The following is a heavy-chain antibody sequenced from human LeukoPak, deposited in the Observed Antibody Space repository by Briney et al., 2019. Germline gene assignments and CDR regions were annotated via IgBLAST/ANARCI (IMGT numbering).Heavy chain of an antibody. Sequence: PGGSLRLSCAAYGFTFSSYSMNWVRQAPGKGREWVSCISSSSSYIYYADSVKGRFTISRDNGKDSLYLQMNSLRAEETAVYYCARVRVDYDILTGPLGYWGQGTLVSVSS. CDR1: GFTFSSYS. D-gene: IGHD3-9*01. CDR2: ISSSSSYI. CDR3: ARVRVDYDILTGPLGY. V-gene: IGHV3-21*01. J-gene: IGHJ4*02.